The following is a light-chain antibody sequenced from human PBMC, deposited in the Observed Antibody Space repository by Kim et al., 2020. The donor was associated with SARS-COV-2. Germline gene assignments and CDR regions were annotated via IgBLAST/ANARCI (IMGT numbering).Light chain of an antibody. V-gene: IGKV3-11*01. CDR2: DAS. Sequence: LSPEERATRACRASLSVTRYLVCYIQRPGQAPRLLRYDASNRATVIPARFSGSGSGTDFTLTISGLEPEDFGVYYCQQRSNWPLTFGGGTKVDIK. CDR3: QQRSNWPLT. CDR1: LSVTRY. J-gene: IGKJ4*01.